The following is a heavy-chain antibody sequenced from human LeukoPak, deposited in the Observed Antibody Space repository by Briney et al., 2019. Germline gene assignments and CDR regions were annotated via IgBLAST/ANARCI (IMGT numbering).Heavy chain of an antibody. D-gene: IGHD2-2*01. CDR2: INHSGST. CDR1: GGSFSGYY. CDR3: ARGRYCSSTSCYARRDYFDY. Sequence: SETLSLTCAVYGGSFSGYYWSWIRQPPGKGLEWIGEINHSGSTNYNPSLKSRVTISVYTSKNQFSLKLSSVTAADTAVYYCARGRYCSSTSCYARRDYFDYWGQGTLVTVSS. J-gene: IGHJ4*02. V-gene: IGHV4-34*01.